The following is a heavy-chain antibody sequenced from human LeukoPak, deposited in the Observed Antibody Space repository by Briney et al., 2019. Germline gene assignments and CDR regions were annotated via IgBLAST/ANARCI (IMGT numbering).Heavy chain of an antibody. V-gene: IGHV4-4*07. CDR2: GHSSGRT. Sequence: PSETLSLTCSVSGDSISNYHWSWIRQPAGKGLEWIGQGHSSGRTNYNPPLESRVTVSIDTPENQFSLTIRSVTAAATAIYYCARRDITSGWSFNYWGQGILVTVS. J-gene: IGHJ4*02. CDR3: ARRDITSGWSFNY. CDR1: GDSISNYH. D-gene: IGHD6-19*01.